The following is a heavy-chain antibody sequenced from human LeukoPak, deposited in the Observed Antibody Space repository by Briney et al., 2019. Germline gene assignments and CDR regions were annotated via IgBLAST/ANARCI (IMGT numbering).Heavy chain of an antibody. CDR3: ARGGEYGDYRHTQYFQH. CDR2: IYTSGST. CDR1: GGSISSYY. D-gene: IGHD4-17*01. V-gene: IGHV4-4*07. J-gene: IGHJ1*01. Sequence: SETLSLTCTVSGGSISSYYWSWIRQPAGKGLEWTGRIYTSGSTNYNPSLKSRVTMSVDTSKNQFSLKLSSVTAADTAVYYCARGGEYGDYRHTQYFQHWGQGTLVTVSS.